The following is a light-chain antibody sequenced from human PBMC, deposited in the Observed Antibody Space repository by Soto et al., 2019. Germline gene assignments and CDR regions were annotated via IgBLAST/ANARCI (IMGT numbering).Light chain of an antibody. Sequence: EIVLTQSPGTLSLSPGERATLSCRASQSVSSSYLAWYQQKPGQAPRLLIYGASSRATGIPDRFSGSGSGPDFILPIHRLDPEDLAVYYCQPYGSSPRTFGQGTKVEIK. V-gene: IGKV3-20*01. CDR3: QPYGSSPRT. CDR2: GAS. CDR1: QSVSSSY. J-gene: IGKJ1*01.